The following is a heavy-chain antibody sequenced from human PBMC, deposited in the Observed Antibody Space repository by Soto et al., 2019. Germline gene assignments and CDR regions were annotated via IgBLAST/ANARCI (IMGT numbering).Heavy chain of an antibody. D-gene: IGHD5-18*01. CDR2: ISYDGSNK. J-gene: IGHJ4*02. Sequence: PGGSLRLSCAASGFTFSSYAMHWVRQAPGKGLEWVAVISYDGSNKYYADSVKGRSTISRDNSKNTLYLQMNSLRAEDTAVYYCAKDMIRRGYSYALDYWGQGTRVTVSS. CDR3: AKDMIRRGYSYALDY. V-gene: IGHV3-30*04. CDR1: GFTFSSYA.